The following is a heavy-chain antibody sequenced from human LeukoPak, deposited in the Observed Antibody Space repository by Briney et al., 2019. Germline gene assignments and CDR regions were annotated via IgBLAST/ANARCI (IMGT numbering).Heavy chain of an antibody. CDR2: ISSSSSCI. Sequence: PGGSLRLSCAASGFTFSSYSMNWVRQAPGKGLEWVSSISSSSSCIYYADSVKGRFTISRDNAKNSLYLQMNSLRAEDTAVYYCARHGENIVVVTAIHYYYYMDVWGKGTTVTVSS. D-gene: IGHD2-21*02. CDR1: GFTFSSYS. J-gene: IGHJ6*03. CDR3: ARHGENIVVVTAIHYYYYMDV. V-gene: IGHV3-21*01.